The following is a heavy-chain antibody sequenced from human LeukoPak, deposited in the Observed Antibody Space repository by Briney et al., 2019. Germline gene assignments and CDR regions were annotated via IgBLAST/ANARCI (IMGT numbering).Heavy chain of an antibody. J-gene: IGHJ4*02. V-gene: IGHV1-69*05. CDR2: IIPIFGTA. Sequence: SVKVSCKASGGTFSSYAISWVRQAPGQGLEWMGRIIPIFGTANYAQKFQGRVTITTDESTSTAYMELGSLRSEDTAVYYCARDPIPPYCSGGSCYSINYFDYWGQGTLVTVSS. CDR1: GGTFSSYA. D-gene: IGHD2-15*01. CDR3: ARDPIPPYCSGGSCYSINYFDY.